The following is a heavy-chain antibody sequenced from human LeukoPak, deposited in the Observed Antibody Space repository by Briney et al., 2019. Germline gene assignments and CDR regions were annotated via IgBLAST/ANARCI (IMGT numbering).Heavy chain of an antibody. CDR3: ASTTTSGSYLGAFDI. J-gene: IGHJ3*02. CDR1: GGTFSSYA. CDR2: IIPIFGTA. Sequence: ASVKVSCKASGGTFSSYAISWVRQAPGQGLERMGGIIPIFGTANYAQKFQGRVTMTRDTSTSTVYMELSSLRSEDTAVYYCASTTTSGSYLGAFDIWGQGTMVTVSS. V-gene: IGHV1-69*05. D-gene: IGHD1-26*01.